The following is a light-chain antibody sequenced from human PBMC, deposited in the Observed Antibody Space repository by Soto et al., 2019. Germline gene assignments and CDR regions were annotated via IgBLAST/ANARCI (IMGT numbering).Light chain of an antibody. Sequence: EIVITQSPATPSVSPGGGSTLSCMARQGIGNTLAWYQQKPGQTPRLLIFGASIRATGVPARFSGSGSVTDFTRTISSLEPEDFACYYCQQRSSRPPMYTFGQGTKVDIK. CDR3: QQRSSRPPMYT. CDR2: GAS. V-gene: IGKV3-11*01. CDR1: QGIGNT. J-gene: IGKJ2*01.